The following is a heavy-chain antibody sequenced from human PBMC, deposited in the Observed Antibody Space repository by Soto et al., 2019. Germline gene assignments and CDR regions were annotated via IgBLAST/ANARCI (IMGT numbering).Heavy chain of an antibody. CDR2: INPSNDNT. CDR3: ARDPFYSGSNLQVGYFDS. CDR1: NYSFSSFG. D-gene: IGHD1-26*01. V-gene: IGHV1-18*01. J-gene: IGHJ4*02. Sequence: QVQMVQSGAEVKKPGASVKVSCKASNYSFSSFGISWMRQAPGQGLEWMAWINPSNDNTNYAQSLQGRVTLTTDTYATTAYMELRSLRSDDTAVYYCARDPFYSGSNLQVGYFDSWGQGTLVTVSS.